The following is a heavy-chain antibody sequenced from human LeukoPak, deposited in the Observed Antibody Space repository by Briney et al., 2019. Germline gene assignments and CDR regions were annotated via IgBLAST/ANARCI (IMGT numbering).Heavy chain of an antibody. D-gene: IGHD3-16*02. CDR2: INHSGST. CDR1: GGSFSGYY. Sequence: SETLSLTCAVYGGSFSGYYWSWIRQPPGQGLERIGEINHSGSTNYNPSLKSRVTISVDTSKNQCSLKLCSVTAADTAVYYCARGRRAYVWGSYRYWAFDIWGQGTMVTVSS. CDR3: ARGRRAYVWGSYRYWAFDI. V-gene: IGHV4-34*01. J-gene: IGHJ3*02.